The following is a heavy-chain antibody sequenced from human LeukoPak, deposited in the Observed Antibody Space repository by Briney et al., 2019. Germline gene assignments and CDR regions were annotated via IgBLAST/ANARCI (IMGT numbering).Heavy chain of an antibody. V-gene: IGHV3-7*01. CDR3: ARSGPYQLPPRPIDY. CDR1: GFTFSNYW. D-gene: IGHD2-2*01. CDR2: IDQDGSKK. J-gene: IGHJ4*02. Sequence: PGGSLRVSCAASGFTFSNYWMSWARQAPGRGLEWVANIDQDGSKKYYVDSVKGRFTISRDNPKNSLYLQMNSLRAEDTAVYFCARSGPYQLPPRPIDYWGQGNLVTVSS.